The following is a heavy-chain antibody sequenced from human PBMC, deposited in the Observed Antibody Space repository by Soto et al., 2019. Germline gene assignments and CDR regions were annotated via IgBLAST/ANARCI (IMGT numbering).Heavy chain of an antibody. CDR2: FDPEDGET. D-gene: IGHD6-19*01. J-gene: IGHJ4*02. CDR3: ANNLWVAVAAEGY. CDR1: GYTLTELS. V-gene: IGHV1-24*01. Sequence: GASVKVSCKVSGYTLTELSMHWVRQAPGKGLEWMGGFDPEDGETIYAQKFQGRVTMTADTSTDTAYMELSSLGSEDTAVYYCANNLWVAVAAEGYWVQGTLVTVSS.